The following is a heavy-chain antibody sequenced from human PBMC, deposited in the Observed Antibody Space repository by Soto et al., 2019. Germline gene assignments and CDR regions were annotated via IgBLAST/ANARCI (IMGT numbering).Heavy chain of an antibody. V-gene: IGHV4-39*01. CDR2: VYYRGNT. D-gene: IGHD3-16*02. CDR1: GDSVSKSAYY. J-gene: IGHJ2*01. Sequence: QLQLQEAGPGLVKPSETLSLTCSVSGDSVSKSAYYWGWVRQSPGKGLEWIGSVYYRGNTYFNPSLRSRVSMSVDSSKNQFSLTLTSVTAADTAVYFCAKHPYVHLVKPYWYFDLWGRGTLVTVSS. CDR3: AKHPYVHLVKPYWYFDL.